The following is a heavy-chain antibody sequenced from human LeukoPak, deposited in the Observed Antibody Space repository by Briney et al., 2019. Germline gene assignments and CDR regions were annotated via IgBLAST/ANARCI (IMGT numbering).Heavy chain of an antibody. J-gene: IGHJ6*03. D-gene: IGHD6-13*01. V-gene: IGHV3-48*01. Sequence: PGGSLRLSCAASGFTFSSYSMNWVRQAPGKGLEWVSYISSSSSTIYYADSVKGRFTISRDNAKNSLYLQMNSLRAEDTAVYYCARVVAAAGYYYYMDVWGKGTTVTISS. CDR1: GFTFSSYS. CDR2: ISSSSSTI. CDR3: ARVVAAAGYYYYMDV.